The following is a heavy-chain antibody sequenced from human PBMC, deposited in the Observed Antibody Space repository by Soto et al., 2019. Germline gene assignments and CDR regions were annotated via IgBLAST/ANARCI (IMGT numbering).Heavy chain of an antibody. Sequence: GGSLRLSCAASGFTFSSYWMSWVRQAPGKGLEWVANIKQDGSEKYYVDSVKGRFTISRDNAKNSLYLQMNSLRAEDTAVYYCARDQGGGTYYYYMDVWGKGTTVTVSS. CDR1: GFTFSSYW. CDR2: IKQDGSEK. D-gene: IGHD2-15*01. CDR3: ARDQGGGTYYYYMDV. J-gene: IGHJ6*03. V-gene: IGHV3-7*01.